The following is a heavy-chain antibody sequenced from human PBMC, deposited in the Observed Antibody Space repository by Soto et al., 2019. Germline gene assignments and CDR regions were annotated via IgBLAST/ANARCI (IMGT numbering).Heavy chain of an antibody. J-gene: IGHJ4*02. CDR2: ISRDGTNT. Sequence: QIQLVESGGGVVQPGGSLRLSCAASRFSFGSFGMHWVRQAPGKGLEWVAFISRDGTNTYYGDSVKGRFTLSRDNSMNTVYLQMTTLRDEDTALYYCARGNLSFDFVSWGQGTLVIVSS. V-gene: IGHV3-30*03. CDR1: RFSFGSFG. CDR3: ARGNLSFDFVS.